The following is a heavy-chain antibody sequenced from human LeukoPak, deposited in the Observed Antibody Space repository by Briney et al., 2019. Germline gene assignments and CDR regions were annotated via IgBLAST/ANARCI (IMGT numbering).Heavy chain of an antibody. CDR1: GFTFSSYS. CDR2: ISSSSSYI. Sequence: GGSLRLSCAASGFTFSSYSMNWVRQAPGKGLEWVSSISSSSSYIYYADSVKGRFTISRDNAKNSLYLQMNSLRAEDTAVYYCARAPDVIVVVPAEYFDYWGQGTLVTVSS. J-gene: IGHJ4*02. CDR3: ARAPDVIVVVPAEYFDY. V-gene: IGHV3-21*01. D-gene: IGHD2-2*01.